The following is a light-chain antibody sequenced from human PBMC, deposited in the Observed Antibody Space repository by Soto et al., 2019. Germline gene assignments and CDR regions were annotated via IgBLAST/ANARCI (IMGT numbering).Light chain of an antibody. J-gene: IGLJ2*01. CDR2: DVS. V-gene: IGLV2-11*01. Sequence: QSVLTQPRSVSGSPGQSVTISCTGTSSDVGGYNYVSWYQQHPGKAPKFMIYDVSKRPSGVPDRFSGSKSGNTASLTISGLQAEDEADYYCCSYAGSYKEVFGGGTKVTVL. CDR1: SSDVGGYNY. CDR3: CSYAGSYKEV.